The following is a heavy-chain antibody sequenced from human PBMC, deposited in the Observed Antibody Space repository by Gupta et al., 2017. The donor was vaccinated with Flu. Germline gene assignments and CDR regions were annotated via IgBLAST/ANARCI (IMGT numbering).Heavy chain of an antibody. CDR2: INSDGSST. D-gene: IGHD3-10*01. Sequence: EVQLVESGGGLVQPGGSLSLSCAASGFTFSSYRMHWVRQAPGKGLVWVSRINSDGSSTSYADSVKGRFTISRDNAKNTLYLQMNSLRAEDTAVYYCARDGVYYYGSGSQAPAWHWGQGTLVTVSS. J-gene: IGHJ4*02. CDR3: ARDGVYYYGSGSQAPAWH. CDR1: GFTFSSYR. V-gene: IGHV3-74*01.